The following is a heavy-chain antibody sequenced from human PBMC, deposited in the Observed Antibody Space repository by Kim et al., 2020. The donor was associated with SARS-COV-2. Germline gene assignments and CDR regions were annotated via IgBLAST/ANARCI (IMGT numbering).Heavy chain of an antibody. D-gene: IGHD5-12*01. V-gene: IGHV4-59*08. J-gene: IGHJ4*02. Sequence: SETLSLTCTVSGGSISSYYWSWIRQPPGKGLEWIGYIYYSGSTNYNPSLKSRVTISVDTSKNQFSLKLSSVTAADTAVYYCARLYEDYFDYRGQGTLVTVSS. CDR2: IYYSGST. CDR1: GGSISSYY. CDR3: ARLYEDYFDY.